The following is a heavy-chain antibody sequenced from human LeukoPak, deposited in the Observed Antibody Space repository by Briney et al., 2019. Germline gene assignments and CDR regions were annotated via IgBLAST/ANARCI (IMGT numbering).Heavy chain of an antibody. D-gene: IGHD3-22*01. CDR2: IWYDGSNK. J-gene: IGHJ6*02. CDR1: GFTFSSYG. V-gene: IGHV3-33*01. Sequence: PGGSLRLSCAASGFTFSSYGMHWVRQAPGKGLEWVAVIWYDGSNKYYADSVKGRFTISRDNSKNTLYLQMNSLRAEDTAVYYCARDDDRRSSGYYYYYYYYGMDVWGQGTTVTVSS. CDR3: ARDDDRRSSGYYYYYYYYGMDV.